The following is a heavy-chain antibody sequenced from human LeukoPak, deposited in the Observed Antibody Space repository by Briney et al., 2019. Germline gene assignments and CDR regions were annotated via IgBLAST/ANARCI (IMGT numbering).Heavy chain of an antibody. CDR3: AKGYCSTTGCSAGY. V-gene: IGHV3-23*01. Sequence: PGGSRTLSCAPSGFTLSSYCMSWVRQAPGKGREWVSAISGSGGTTYYADSVKGRFTISRDNSRNTLYVQMNSLRAEDTAVYYCAKGYCSTTGCSAGYWGQGTLVTVSS. CDR2: ISGSGGTT. CDR1: GFTLSSYC. D-gene: IGHD2-2*01. J-gene: IGHJ4*02.